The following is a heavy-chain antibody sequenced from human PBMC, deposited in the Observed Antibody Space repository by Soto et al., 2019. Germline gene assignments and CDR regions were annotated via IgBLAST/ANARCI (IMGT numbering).Heavy chain of an antibody. D-gene: IGHD4-17*01. CDR1: GYSFTSYW. CDR3: ARPVTTVTRDAFDI. CDR2: IDPSDSYT. V-gene: IGHV5-10-1*01. J-gene: IGHJ3*02. Sequence: PGEPLKISCKGSGYSFTSYWISWVRQMPGKGLEWMGRIDPSDSYTNYSPSFQGHVTISADKSISTAYLQWSSLKASDTAMYYCARPVTTVTRDAFDIWGQGTMVTVSS.